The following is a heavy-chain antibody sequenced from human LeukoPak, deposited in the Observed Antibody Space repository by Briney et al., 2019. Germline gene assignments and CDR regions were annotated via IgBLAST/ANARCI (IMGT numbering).Heavy chain of an antibody. CDR1: GGSIISSTYY. CDR3: ARDPFNWNYDDAFDI. D-gene: IGHD1-7*01. Sequence: SETLSLTCTVSGGSIISSTYYWGWIRQPPGKGLEWIGSIYYSGITYYNPSLESRVTISVHTSKNQFSLKLSSVTAADTAMYYCARDPFNWNYDDAFDIWGQGTMVTVSS. CDR2: IYYSGIT. V-gene: IGHV4-39*07. J-gene: IGHJ3*02.